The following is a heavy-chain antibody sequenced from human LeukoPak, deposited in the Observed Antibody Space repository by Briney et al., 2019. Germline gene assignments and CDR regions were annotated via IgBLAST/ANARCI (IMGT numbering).Heavy chain of an antibody. CDR1: GFNFANHA. V-gene: IGHV3-23*01. J-gene: IGHJ4*02. CDR2: ISGGGDIT. D-gene: IGHD3-10*01. CDR3: ARGAYYYGSGSYYQLPYYFDY. Sequence: AGGSLRLSCAASGFNFANHAMSWVRQTAGKGLEWVSAISGGGDITYYADSVKGRFTISRDNSKDTLFLQMHSLRPGDTAVYYCARGAYYYGSGSYYQLPYYFDYWGQGTLVTVSS.